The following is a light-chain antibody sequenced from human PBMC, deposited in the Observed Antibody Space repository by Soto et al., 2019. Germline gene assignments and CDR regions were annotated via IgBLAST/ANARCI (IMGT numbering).Light chain of an antibody. CDR2: LNSDGSH. CDR3: QTWGTGIRV. V-gene: IGLV4-69*01. Sequence: QLVLTQSPSASASLGASVNLTCTLSSGHSSYAIAWHQQQPEKGPRFLMMLNSDGSHNKGDGIPDRFSGSSSGTERYLTISSLQSEDEADYYCQTWGTGIRVVGGGTKLTVL. CDR1: SGHSSYA. J-gene: IGLJ3*02.